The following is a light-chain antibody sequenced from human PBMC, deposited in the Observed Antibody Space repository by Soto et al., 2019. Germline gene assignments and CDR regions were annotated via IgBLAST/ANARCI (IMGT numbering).Light chain of an antibody. V-gene: IGKV3-20*01. CDR3: QQYGSSSWT. Sequence: EFVLTQSPGTLSLSPGERATLSCRASQSVSSTYLAWYQQRPGQAPRLLIYGSSNRATGIPDRFSGSGSGTDFTLTISRLEPEDFAVYYCQQYGSSSWTFGQGTKVDIK. J-gene: IGKJ1*01. CDR1: QSVSSTY. CDR2: GSS.